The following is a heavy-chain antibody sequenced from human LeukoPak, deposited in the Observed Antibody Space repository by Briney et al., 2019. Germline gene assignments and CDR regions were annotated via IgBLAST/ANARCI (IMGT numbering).Heavy chain of an antibody. CDR1: GGTSSTYA. J-gene: IGHJ4*02. CDR3: ARAGPRGFGEFPFDY. D-gene: IGHD3-10*01. CDR2: IIPIIGIA. Sequence: GASVKVSCKASGGTSSTYAISWVRQAPGQGLEWMGRIIPIIGIANYAQKFQDRVTITADTSTSTAYIELSSLTYDDTAIYYCARAGPRGFGEFPFDYWGQGTLVTVSS. V-gene: IGHV1-69*04.